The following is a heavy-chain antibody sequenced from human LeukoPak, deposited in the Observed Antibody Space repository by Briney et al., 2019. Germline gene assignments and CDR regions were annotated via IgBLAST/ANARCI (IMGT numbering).Heavy chain of an antibody. CDR1: GHTFPKNG. J-gene: IGHJ4*02. Sequence: GAAVNVSCQTSGHTFPKNGIAWVRQAPGQGRAGMGWVVGHNGHTKYAQRFQGRVIMTTDTSTSTAYMELRSLKSDDTAIYYCATVGRLHYVLEDWGQGTLVTVSS. CDR2: VVGHNGHT. V-gene: IGHV1-18*01. CDR3: ATVGRLHYVLED. D-gene: IGHD3-3*01.